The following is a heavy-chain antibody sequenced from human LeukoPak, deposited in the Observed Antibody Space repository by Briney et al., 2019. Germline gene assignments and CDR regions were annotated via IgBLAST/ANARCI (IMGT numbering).Heavy chain of an antibody. CDR2: IYSGGNT. J-gene: IGHJ4*02. Sequence: GGSLRLSCAPAWLIATSTYLTWVRPAPRRGLEWVSDIYSGGNTYYADTVKGRFTISRNNSKNTLYLQMNSLRAEDTAVYYCMRDNGGYVEYWGQGTLVTVSS. V-gene: IGHV3-53*01. CDR3: MRDNGGYVEY. CDR1: WLIATSTY. D-gene: IGHD4-23*01.